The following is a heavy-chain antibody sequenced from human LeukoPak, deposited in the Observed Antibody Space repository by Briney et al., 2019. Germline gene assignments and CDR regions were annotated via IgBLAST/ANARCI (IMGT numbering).Heavy chain of an antibody. CDR3: AKEVRGYCSGGSCYPLDY. J-gene: IGHJ4*02. CDR1: GFTFSSYG. D-gene: IGHD2-15*01. Sequence: GGSLRLSCAASGFTFSSYGMHWVRQAPGKGLEWVAVISYDGSNKYYADSVKGRFTISRDSSKNTLYLQMNSLRAEDTAVYYCAKEVRGYCSGGSCYPLDYWGQGTLVTVSS. V-gene: IGHV3-30*18. CDR2: ISYDGSNK.